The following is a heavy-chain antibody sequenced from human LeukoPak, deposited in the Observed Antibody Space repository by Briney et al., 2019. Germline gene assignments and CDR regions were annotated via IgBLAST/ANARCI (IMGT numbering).Heavy chain of an antibody. CDR3: ARVGEGRYYQYYYMDV. D-gene: IGHD1-26*01. Sequence: GGSLRLSCAASGFTLSSYAMHWVRQAPGKGLEYVSAISKNGGNTYYANSVKGRFSISRDNSKNTLYLQMGSLRTKDMAVYYCARVGEGRYYQYYYMDVWGKGTTVTVSS. V-gene: IGHV3-64*01. J-gene: IGHJ6*03. CDR1: GFTLSSYA. CDR2: ISKNGGNT.